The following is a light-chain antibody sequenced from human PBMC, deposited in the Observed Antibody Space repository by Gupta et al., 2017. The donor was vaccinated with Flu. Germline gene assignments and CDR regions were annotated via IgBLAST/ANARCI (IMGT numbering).Light chain of an antibody. CDR2: GTS. V-gene: IGLV1-40*01. J-gene: IGLJ3*02. CDR1: SNIGAAYY. CDR3: QSYDSSLSGWV. Sequence: SNIGAAYYVHWYQQLPGTAPKLLIYGTSNRPSGVPDRFSGSKSGTSASLAITGLQAEDEADYYCQSYDSSLSGWVFGGGTKLTVL.